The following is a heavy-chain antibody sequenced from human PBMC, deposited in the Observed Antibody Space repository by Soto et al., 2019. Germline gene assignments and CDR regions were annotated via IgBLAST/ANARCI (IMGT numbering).Heavy chain of an antibody. V-gene: IGHV3-74*01. J-gene: IGHJ4*02. CDR2: ITRDGSST. D-gene: IGHD5-18*01. Sequence: GGSLRLSCAASGFSLSDYCMHWVRQAPGEGLVWLSRITRDGSSTNYADSVKGRFTISRDNAKNTLYLQVNSLRGEDTAVYYCARGANGYYYFDYWGQGTLVTVSS. CDR3: ARGANGYYYFDY. CDR1: GFSLSDYC.